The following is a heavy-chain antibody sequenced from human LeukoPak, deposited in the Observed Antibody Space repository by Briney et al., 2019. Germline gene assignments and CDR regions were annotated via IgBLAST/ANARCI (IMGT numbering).Heavy chain of an antibody. CDR1: GGSFSGYY. Sequence: SETLSLTCAVYGGSFSGYYWGWIRQPPGKGLEWIGEINHSGSTNYNPSLKSRVTISVDTSKNQFSLKLSSVTAADTAVYYCARHWYSSSWYYFDYWGQGTLVTVSS. V-gene: IGHV4-34*01. J-gene: IGHJ4*02. CDR2: INHSGST. D-gene: IGHD6-13*01. CDR3: ARHWYSSSWYYFDY.